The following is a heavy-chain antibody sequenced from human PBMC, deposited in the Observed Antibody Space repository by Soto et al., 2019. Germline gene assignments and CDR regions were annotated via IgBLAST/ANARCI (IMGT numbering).Heavy chain of an antibody. D-gene: IGHD4-17*01. Sequence: QVQLQESGPGLVKPSETLSLTCTVSGGSISSYYWSWIRQPPGKGLEWIGYIYYSGSTNYNPSHKSRVTISVDTSKNQFSLKLSSVTAADTAVYYCARDRTKTTRYYFDYWGQGTLVTVSS. CDR2: IYYSGST. V-gene: IGHV4-59*01. CDR3: ARDRTKTTRYYFDY. CDR1: GGSISSYY. J-gene: IGHJ4*02.